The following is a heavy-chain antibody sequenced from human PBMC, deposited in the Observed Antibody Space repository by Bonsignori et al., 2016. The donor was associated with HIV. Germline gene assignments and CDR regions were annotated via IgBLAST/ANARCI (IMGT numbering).Heavy chain of an antibody. V-gene: IGHV1-18*01. CDR2: ISAYNGNT. J-gene: IGHJ6*03. CDR3: ARDYGGTMIVQIYYYYYMDV. D-gene: IGHD3-22*01. CDR1: GYTFTSYG. Sequence: ASVKVSCKASGYTFTSYGISWVRQAPGQGLEWMGWISAYNGNTNYAQKLQGRVTMTTDTSTSTAYMELRSLRSDDTAVYYCARDYGGTMIVQIYYYYYMDVWGKGTTVTVSS.